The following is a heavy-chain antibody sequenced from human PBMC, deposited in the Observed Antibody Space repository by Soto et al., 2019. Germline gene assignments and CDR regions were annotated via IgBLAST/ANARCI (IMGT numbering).Heavy chain of an antibody. CDR1: GGLFSSYA. CDR2: IIPVFGTT. Sequence: SVKVSCKDSGGLFSSYAISWVRQAPGQGLELMGGIIPVFGTTYYAQNFQDRVTITAGXXXXXAXMXLXXXXSEXTAMYYCARGGSGYVWFNEYWGQGTLVTVSS. J-gene: IGHJ4*02. D-gene: IGHD3-22*01. CDR3: ARGGSGYVWFNEY. V-gene: IGHV1-69*13.